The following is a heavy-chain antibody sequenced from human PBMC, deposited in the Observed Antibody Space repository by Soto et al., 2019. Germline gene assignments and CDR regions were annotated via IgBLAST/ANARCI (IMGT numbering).Heavy chain of an antibody. CDR3: AHRFIATGLFDS. V-gene: IGHV2-5*02. J-gene: IGHJ4*02. CDR1: GFSLSTSGVG. Sequence: GPTLVNPTQTLTLTCTFSGFSLSTSGVGVGWILYLPVKVLVWFALIYWDDDKRYIPSLQSMLTITMDTSRNHVVLTMTNMGLLDTATYYCAHRFIATGLFDSWGQGTLVTVPQ. CDR2: IYWDDDK. D-gene: IGHD6-13*01.